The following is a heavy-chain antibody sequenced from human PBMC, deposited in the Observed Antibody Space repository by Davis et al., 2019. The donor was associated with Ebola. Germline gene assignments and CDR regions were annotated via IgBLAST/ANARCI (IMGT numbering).Heavy chain of an antibody. CDR1: GFTFSSYG. V-gene: IGHV3-30*18. D-gene: IGHD1-26*01. J-gene: IGHJ4*02. CDR2: ISYDGSNK. Sequence: GESLKISCAASGFTFSSYGMHWVRQAPGKGLEWVAVISYDGSNKYYADSVKGRFTISRDNSKNTLYLQMNSLRAEDTAVYYCAKGLELIDYWGQGTLVTVSS. CDR3: AKGLELIDY.